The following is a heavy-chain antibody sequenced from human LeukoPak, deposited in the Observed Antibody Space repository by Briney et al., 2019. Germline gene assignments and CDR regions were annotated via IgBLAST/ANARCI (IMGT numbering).Heavy chain of an antibody. CDR3: ATYSGYAAY. CDR2: FDPEDVET. J-gene: IGHJ4*02. D-gene: IGHD5-12*01. CDR1: GYTLTELA. V-gene: IGHV1-24*01. Sequence: ASVKVSCKVSGYTLTELAIHWVRQAPGKGLEWMGGFDPEDVETIYAQKFQGRVTMTEDTYTDIAYMELSSLRSEDTAVYYCATYSGYAAYWGQGTLVSVSS.